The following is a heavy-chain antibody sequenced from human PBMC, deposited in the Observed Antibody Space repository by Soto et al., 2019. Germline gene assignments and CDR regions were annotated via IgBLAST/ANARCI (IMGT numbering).Heavy chain of an antibody. J-gene: IGHJ4*02. D-gene: IGHD5-12*01. CDR2: ISANNGNT. CDR1: GYTFTSYG. V-gene: IGHV1-18*01. Sequence: QVQLVQSGAEVKKPGASVKVSCKASGYTFTSYGINWVRQAPGQGLEWMGWISANNGNTHYAQELQGRVTMTTDTSTSTAYLEVRSLRADDTAVYYCARVQSGYDFAYWGQGAPGTVSS. CDR3: ARVQSGYDFAY.